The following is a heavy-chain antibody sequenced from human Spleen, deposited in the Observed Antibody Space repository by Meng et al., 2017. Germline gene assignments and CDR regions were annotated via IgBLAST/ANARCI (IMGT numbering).Heavy chain of an antibody. V-gene: IGHV1-18*01. Sequence: QVQVLQSGAEVKKPGASVKVSCKASGYTFISYDLSWVRQAPGQGLEWMGWISGYNGNTNYAQKFQGRVTITRDTSTSTAYMELRSLKSDDTALYYCVKDLDSSGYYPDFDYWGQGTLVTVSS. D-gene: IGHD3-22*01. CDR2: ISGYNGNT. CDR1: GYTFISYD. J-gene: IGHJ4*02. CDR3: VKDLDSSGYYPDFDY.